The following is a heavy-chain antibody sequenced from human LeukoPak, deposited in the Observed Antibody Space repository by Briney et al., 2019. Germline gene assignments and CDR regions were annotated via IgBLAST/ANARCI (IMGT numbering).Heavy chain of an antibody. CDR2: IIPIFGTA. V-gene: IGHV1-69*05. J-gene: IGHJ6*03. D-gene: IGHD4-17*01. Sequence: GASVKVSSKASGGTFSSYAISWVRQAPGQGLEWMGGIIPIFGTANYAQKFQGRVTITTDESTSTAYMELSSLRSEDTAVYYCARDRRTTVTTSYYYYMDVWGKGTTVTVSS. CDR1: GGTFSSYA. CDR3: ARDRRTTVTTSYYYYMDV.